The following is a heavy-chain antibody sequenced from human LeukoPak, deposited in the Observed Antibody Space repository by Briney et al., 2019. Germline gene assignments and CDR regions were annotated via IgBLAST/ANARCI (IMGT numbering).Heavy chain of an antibody. Sequence: GGSLRLSCAASGFTFDDYGMSWVRQAPGKGLEWVSGINWNGGSTGYADSVKGRFTISRDNAKNTLYLQMNSLRAEDTAVYYCARARRRLLWFGELWFDYWGQGTLVTVSS. D-gene: IGHD3-10*01. CDR3: ARARRRLLWFGELWFDY. CDR2: INWNGGST. CDR1: GFTFDDYG. J-gene: IGHJ4*02. V-gene: IGHV3-20*04.